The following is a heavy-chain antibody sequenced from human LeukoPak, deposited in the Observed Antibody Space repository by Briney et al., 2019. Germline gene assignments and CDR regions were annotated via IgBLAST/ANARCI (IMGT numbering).Heavy chain of an antibody. CDR1: GGTFSSYA. Sequence: SVKVSCKASGGTFSSYAISWVRQAPGQGLEWMGGIIPIFGTANYAQKFQGRVTITTDESTSTAYMELSSLRSEDTAVYYCASLRSSVDETASLGDYWGQGTLVTVSS. CDR2: IIPIFGTA. D-gene: IGHD6-19*01. V-gene: IGHV1-69*05. CDR3: ASLRSSVDETASLGDY. J-gene: IGHJ4*02.